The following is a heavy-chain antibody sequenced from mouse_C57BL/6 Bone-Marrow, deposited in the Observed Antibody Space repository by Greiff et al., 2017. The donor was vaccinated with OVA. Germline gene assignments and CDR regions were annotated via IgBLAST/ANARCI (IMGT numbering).Heavy chain of an antibody. D-gene: IGHD2-12*01. V-gene: IGHV1-62-2*01. CDR2: FYPGSGSI. Sequence: VQVVESGAELVKPGASVKLSCKASGYTFTEYTIHWVKQRPGQGLEWIGWFYPGSGSIKYNEKFKDKATLTADKSSSTVYMELSRLTSEDSAVYFCARHEEKAYCSPRAWFAYWGQGTLVTVSA. J-gene: IGHJ3*01. CDR1: GYTFTEYT. CDR3: ARHEEKAYCSPRAWFAY.